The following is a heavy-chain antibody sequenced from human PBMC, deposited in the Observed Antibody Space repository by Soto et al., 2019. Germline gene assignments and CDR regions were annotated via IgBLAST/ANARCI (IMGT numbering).Heavy chain of an antibody. CDR1: GFTFDDYA. CDR3: AKDLGYPGCSGGSCYGAFEI. V-gene: IGHV3-9*01. D-gene: IGHD2-15*01. Sequence: EVQLVESGGGLVQPGRSLRLSCAASGFTFDDYAMHWVRQAPGKGLEWVSGISWNSGSIGYADSVKGRFTISRDNAKNSLYLQMNSLRAEDTALYYCAKDLGYPGCSGGSCYGAFEIWGQGTMVTVSS. CDR2: ISWNSGSI. J-gene: IGHJ3*02.